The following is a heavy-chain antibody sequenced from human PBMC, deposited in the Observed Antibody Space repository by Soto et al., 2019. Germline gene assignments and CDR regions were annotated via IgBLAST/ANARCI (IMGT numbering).Heavy chain of an antibody. CDR2: MSAFTGKA. Sequence: QVQLVQSGAEVKKPGASVRVCCKASGYTFISYGISWVRQAPGQGLEWVGWMSAFTGKADYAQIFQDRVTMTTDTSTSTANMELRSLRSADTAVYYSARDQRYYGSGYYYSDSWGQGTLVTVSS. CDR3: ARDQRYYGSGYYYSDS. CDR1: GYTFISYG. J-gene: IGHJ1*01. D-gene: IGHD3-10*01. V-gene: IGHV1-18*04.